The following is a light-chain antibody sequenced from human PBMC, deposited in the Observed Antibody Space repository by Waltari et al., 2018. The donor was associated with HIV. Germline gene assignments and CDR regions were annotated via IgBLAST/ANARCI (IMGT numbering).Light chain of an antibody. CDR1: NLGPKS. CDR3: QVWDGSSDHWV. J-gene: IGLJ3*02. V-gene: IGLV3-21*02. Sequence: SYVLTSPPSVSVAPGPPARLPRGGYNLGPKSGPRYQPHPGQAPVLVVYEDRDRPSGSPERFSGSNSGNTATLTVSRVEVGDEADYYCQVWDGSSDHWVFGGGTKLTVL. CDR2: EDR.